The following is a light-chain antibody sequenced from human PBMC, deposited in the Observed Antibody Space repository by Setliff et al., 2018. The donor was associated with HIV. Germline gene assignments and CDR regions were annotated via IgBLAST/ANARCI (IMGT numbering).Light chain of an antibody. CDR3: AAWDDSLLSGYGV. CDR2: RNS. J-gene: IGLJ2*01. V-gene: IGLV1-47*01. CDR1: SYNIGSYP. Sequence: SALTQPPSASGTPGQRVTISCYGTSYNIGSYPVFWYQQLPGRAPKLLISRNSQRHSGVPDRFSGSKSGTSASLAISGLRSEDEADYFCAAWDDSLLSGYGVFGGGTQLTVL.